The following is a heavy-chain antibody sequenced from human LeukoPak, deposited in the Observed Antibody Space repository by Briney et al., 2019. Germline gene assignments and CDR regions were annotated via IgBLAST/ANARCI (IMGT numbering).Heavy chain of an antibody. CDR1: GYSISSGYY. V-gene: IGHV4-38-2*02. J-gene: IGHJ6*03. CDR3: ARDRYIFAGPDAYYYMDV. CDR2: IFHSGTT. Sequence: SETLSLTCTVSGYSISSGYYWGWIRQPPGQGLEWIGYIFHSGTTNYNPSLKSRVTISVDTSKNQFSLKLSSVTAADTAVYYCARDRYIFAGPDAYYYMDVWGKGTTVTISS. D-gene: IGHD5-18*01.